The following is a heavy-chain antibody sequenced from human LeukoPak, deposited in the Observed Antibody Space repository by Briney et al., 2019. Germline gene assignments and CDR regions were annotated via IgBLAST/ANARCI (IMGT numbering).Heavy chain of an antibody. J-gene: IGHJ4*02. CDR2: ISTSGGST. D-gene: IGHD3-22*01. V-gene: IGHV3-23*01. CDR1: GFTFSSYA. Sequence: PGGSLRLSCAASGFTFSSYAMSWVRQAPGKGLEWVSGISTSGGSTSYADSVKGRFTISRDNPRNTLYVQMNSLRAEDTAVYYCAIMHRYYDGSGYWVQWGQGTLVTVSS. CDR3: AIMHRYYDGSGYWVQ.